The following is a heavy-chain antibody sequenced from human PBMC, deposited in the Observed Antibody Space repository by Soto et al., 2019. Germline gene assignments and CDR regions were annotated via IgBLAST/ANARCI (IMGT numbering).Heavy chain of an antibody. CDR3: ARDRGAVLGQYFDY. CDR2: ISSSGDTG. J-gene: IGHJ4*02. Sequence: QVQLVESGGGLVKPGGSLRLSCAASGFTFSAYYKSWIRQAPEKELEWISYISSSGDTGNYADSVKGRFTVSRDNAKNSLYLQMNSLRAEDTAVYYCARDRGAVLGQYFDYWGQGTLVTVSS. V-gene: IGHV3-11*01. CDR1: GFTFSAYY. D-gene: IGHD6-19*01.